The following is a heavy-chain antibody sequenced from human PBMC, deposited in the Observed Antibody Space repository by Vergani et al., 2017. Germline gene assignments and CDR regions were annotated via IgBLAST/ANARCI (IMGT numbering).Heavy chain of an antibody. V-gene: IGHV7-4-1*01. Sequence: QEQLVQSGSELKKPGASVKVSCKASGYSFNNYAIHWVRQAPGQGLEWMEWINPTTVNPTYARAFTGRFVFSLDTSISTAYLQIGSLKAEDTAVYFCARAKRCSLAVGATDSWGQGTLLTVSS. CDR2: INPTTVNP. CDR1: GYSFNNYA. CDR3: ARAKRCSLAVGATDS. J-gene: IGHJ4*02. D-gene: IGHD6-19*01.